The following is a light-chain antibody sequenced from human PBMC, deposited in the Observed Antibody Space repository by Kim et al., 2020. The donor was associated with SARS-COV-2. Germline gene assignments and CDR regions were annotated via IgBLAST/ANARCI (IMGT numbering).Light chain of an antibody. V-gene: IGLV3-19*01. CDR3: NSRDSSGNHHVV. Sequence: SSELTQDPAVSVALGQTVRITCQGDSLRSYYASWYQQKPGQAPVLVIYGKNNRPSGIPDRFSGSSSGNTASLTITGAQAEDEADYYCNSRDSSGNHHVVFGGGTKSPS. CDR2: GKN. J-gene: IGLJ2*01. CDR1: SLRSYY.